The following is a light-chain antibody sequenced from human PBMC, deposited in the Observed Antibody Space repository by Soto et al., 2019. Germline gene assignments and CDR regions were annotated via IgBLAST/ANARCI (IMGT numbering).Light chain of an antibody. CDR3: QQRYKWPPIT. CDR1: QSVVSY. CDR2: DTS. J-gene: IGKJ5*01. V-gene: IGKV3-11*01. Sequence: EIVLTQSPATLSLSPGERATLSCRASQSVVSYLAWYQQKPGQAPRLLIYDTSNRATGIPARFSGSGSCTDFTLTISSLEPEDYAVYYCQQRYKWPPITFGQGTRLEIK.